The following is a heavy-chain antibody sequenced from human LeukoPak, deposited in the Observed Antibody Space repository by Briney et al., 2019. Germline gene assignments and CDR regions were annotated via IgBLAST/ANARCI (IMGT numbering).Heavy chain of an antibody. J-gene: IGHJ4*02. D-gene: IGHD3-10*01. CDR3: ATILVGGFTVGEPFDI. CDR2: IKQDGSAK. V-gene: IGHV3-7*01. Sequence: PGGSLRLSCAASGFTFSNYWMTWVRQAPGKGLEWVANIKQDGSAKSYVDSVKGRFTISRDNAKNSLYLQMNSLRAEDTAVYYCATILVGGFTVGEPFDIWGQGTLVTVSS. CDR1: GFTFSNYW.